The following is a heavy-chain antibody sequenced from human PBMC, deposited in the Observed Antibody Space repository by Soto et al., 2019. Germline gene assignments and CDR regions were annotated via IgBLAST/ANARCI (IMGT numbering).Heavy chain of an antibody. J-gene: IGHJ4*02. Sequence: SETLSLTCILAGGSISSSSYCWGRIRQPPGKGLEWIGSIYYSASSDYNPPRKSRITIAADTSKTQMSLRLSTVTDADTDVYYGARSPIMRTFGGVIVAHFDYWGQGTLVTVSS. CDR2: IYYSASS. CDR1: GGSISSSSYC. CDR3: ARSPIMRTFGGVIVAHFDY. D-gene: IGHD3-16*02. V-gene: IGHV4-39*01.